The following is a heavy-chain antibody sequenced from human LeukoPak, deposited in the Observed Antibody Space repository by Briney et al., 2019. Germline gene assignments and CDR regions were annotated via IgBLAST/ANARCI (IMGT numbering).Heavy chain of an antibody. V-gene: IGHV4-59*01. CDR2: IYYSGST. J-gene: IGHJ4*02. CDR3: ARDGYSGNDGL. D-gene: IGHD5-12*01. Sequence: SETLSLTCTVSGGSISSYYWSWIRQPPGKGLEWIGYIYYSGSTNYNPSLKSRVTISVETSKNEFSLKLRSVTAADTAVYYCARDGYSGNDGLWGQGTLVTVSS. CDR1: GGSISSYY.